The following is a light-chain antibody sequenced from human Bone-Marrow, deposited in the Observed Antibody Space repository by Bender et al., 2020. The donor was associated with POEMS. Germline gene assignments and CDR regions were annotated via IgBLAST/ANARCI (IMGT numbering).Light chain of an antibody. V-gene: IGLV2-23*02. CDR2: DVN. CDR3: CSYASRRTYV. J-gene: IGLJ1*01. Sequence: ALTQPASVSGSPGQSITISCTGTSSDVGIYSLVSWYQQSPGTSPKLIISDVNKRPSGVAGRFSGSKSGNTASLTISGLQAEDEADYYCCSYASRRTYVFGTGTKVTVL. CDR1: SSDVGIYSL.